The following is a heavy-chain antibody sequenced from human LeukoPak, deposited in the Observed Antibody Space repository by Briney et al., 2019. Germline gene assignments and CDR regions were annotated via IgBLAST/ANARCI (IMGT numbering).Heavy chain of an antibody. CDR2: VSASGPNT. CDR1: GFTFGSYA. CDR3: AKGAMVRGVYDY. J-gene: IGHJ4*02. Sequence: GGSLRLSCAASGFTFGSYAMGWVRQAPGKGLEWVSAVSASGPNTYYADSVKGRFTISRDNSKNTLYLQMNSLRAEDTAVYYCAKGAMVRGVYDYWGQGTLVTVSS. D-gene: IGHD3-10*01. V-gene: IGHV3-23*01.